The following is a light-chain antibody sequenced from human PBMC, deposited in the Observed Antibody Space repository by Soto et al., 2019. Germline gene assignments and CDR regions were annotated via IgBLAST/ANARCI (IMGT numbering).Light chain of an antibody. CDR1: QSISNY. CDR3: QQLNSYLIT. V-gene: IGKV1-9*01. CDR2: AAS. Sequence: DIQLTQSPSFLSASVGDRVTITCRASQSISNYLAWCQQKPGKAPKLLIYAASTLQSGVPSRFSGSGSGTEFTLTITSLQPEDFATYYCQQLNSYLITFGQGTRLEIK. J-gene: IGKJ5*01.